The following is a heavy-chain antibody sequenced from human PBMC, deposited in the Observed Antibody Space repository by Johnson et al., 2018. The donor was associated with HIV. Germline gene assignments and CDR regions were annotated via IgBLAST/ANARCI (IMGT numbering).Heavy chain of an antibody. CDR3: ARDTGGGEPYDS. Sequence: QVQLVESGGGVVQPGRSLRLSCAASGFTFSSYAMHWVRQAPGKGLEWVAVISYDGSNKYYADSVKGRFTISRDNSKNTLYLQMNSLRAEDTAVYYCARDTGGGEPYDSWGQGTMVTVSS. V-gene: IGHV3-30*04. D-gene: IGHD2-21*01. CDR2: ISYDGSNK. J-gene: IGHJ3*02. CDR1: GFTFSSYA.